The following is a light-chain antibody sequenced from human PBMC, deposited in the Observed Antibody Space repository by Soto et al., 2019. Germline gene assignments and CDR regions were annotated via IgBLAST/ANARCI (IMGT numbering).Light chain of an antibody. CDR1: QSSSTF. CDR3: QQSYSTPRP. Sequence: DIQMTQSPSSLSASVGDRVTITCRASQSSSTFLNWYQQKTVKAPKLLIYAASSLQSGVPSRFSGIGSETDFTLTIRSRQPDDFATYYCQQSYSTPRPFGPGTKGDIQ. V-gene: IGKV1-39*01. CDR2: AAS. J-gene: IGKJ3*01.